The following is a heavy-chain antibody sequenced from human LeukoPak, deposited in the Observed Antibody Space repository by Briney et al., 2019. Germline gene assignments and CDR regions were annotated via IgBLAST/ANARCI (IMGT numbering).Heavy chain of an antibody. Sequence: GGSLRLSCAASGFTFSDYYMSWIRQAPGKGLEWVSYISSSGSTIYYADSVKGRFTISRDDSKNSLYLQMNSLKTEDTAVYYCARVFVTGGSGSYYSGYYFDYWGQGTLVTVSS. D-gene: IGHD3-10*01. V-gene: IGHV3-11*01. CDR1: GFTFSDYY. CDR3: ARVFVTGGSGSYYSGYYFDY. J-gene: IGHJ4*02. CDR2: ISSSGSTI.